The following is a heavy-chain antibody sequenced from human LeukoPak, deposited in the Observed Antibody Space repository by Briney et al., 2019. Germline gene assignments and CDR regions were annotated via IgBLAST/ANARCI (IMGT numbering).Heavy chain of an antibody. Sequence: GGSLRLSCSASGFTFSNTWMTWVRQAPGKGLEWVGRIKSKTEGGTTDYGAPVKGRFTISRDESKNTLYLQMNSLKTEDTAVYYCNGLGYWGQGTLVTVSS. CDR2: IKSKTEGGTT. CDR1: GFTFSNTW. J-gene: IGHJ4*02. CDR3: NGLGY. V-gene: IGHV3-15*01.